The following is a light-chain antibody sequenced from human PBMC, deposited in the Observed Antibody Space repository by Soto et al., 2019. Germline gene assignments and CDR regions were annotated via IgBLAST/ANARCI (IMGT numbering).Light chain of an antibody. CDR1: QSISTF. J-gene: IGKJ1*01. CDR3: QQYNDYWT. V-gene: IGKV1-39*01. Sequence: DIQMTQSPSYLLASVGDRVTLTCRASQSISTFLNWYQQKTGEAPKLLIYSATALETGVSSRFSAFASSTYFTLTINNVQPDDFATYYCQQYNDYWTFGQGTKVEIK. CDR2: SAT.